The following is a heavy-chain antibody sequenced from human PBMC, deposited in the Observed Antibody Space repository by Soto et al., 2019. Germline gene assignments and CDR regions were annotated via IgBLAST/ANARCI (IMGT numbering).Heavy chain of an antibody. D-gene: IGHD6-25*01. Sequence: SETLSLTCTVSGGSIGSGGYYWSLIRQHPGKGLEWIGYIYYSGITYYNPSLKSRVSISVDTSKNEFSLRLTSLTAADTAVYFCAYGSSSAWIDYWGQGTLVTVSS. V-gene: IGHV4-31*02. CDR2: IYYSGIT. CDR3: AYGSSSAWIDY. J-gene: IGHJ4*02. CDR1: GGSIGSGGYY.